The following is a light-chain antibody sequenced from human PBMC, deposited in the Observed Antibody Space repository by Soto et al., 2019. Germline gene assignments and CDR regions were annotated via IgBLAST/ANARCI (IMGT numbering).Light chain of an antibody. Sequence: QSALTQPASVSGSPGQSITISCTGTSSDVGGFNYVSWYQQHPGKAPKLMIYXVTNRPSGVSYRFSGSKSGNTASLTISGLQAEDEADYYCNSYTSSSTYVFGTGTKLTVL. J-gene: IGLJ1*01. CDR2: XVT. CDR3: NSYTSSSTYV. V-gene: IGLV2-14*03. CDR1: SSDVGGFNY.